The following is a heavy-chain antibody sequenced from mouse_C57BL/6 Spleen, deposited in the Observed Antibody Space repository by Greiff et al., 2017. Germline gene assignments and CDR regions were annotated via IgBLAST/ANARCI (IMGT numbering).Heavy chain of an antibody. CDR1: GYAFSSYW. Sequence: VQLQQSGAELVKPGASVKISCKASGYAFSSYWMNWVNQRPGKGLEWIGQIYPGGGVTYYNATFKGRATLTADTSSSTDYMQLSSLTSEDSAVYFCARWHYRNPYYYAMDYWGQGTSVTVSS. CDR3: ARWHYRNPYYYAMDY. D-gene: IGHD2-5*01. V-gene: IGHV1-80*01. J-gene: IGHJ4*01. CDR2: IYPGGGVT.